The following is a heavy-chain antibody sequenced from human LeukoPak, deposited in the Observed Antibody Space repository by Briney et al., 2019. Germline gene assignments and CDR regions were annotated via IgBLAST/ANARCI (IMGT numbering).Heavy chain of an antibody. J-gene: IGHJ4*02. CDR1: GFAFRNYY. D-gene: IGHD6-19*01. Sequence: GGSLRLSCAASGFAFRNYYMDWIRQAPGKGLEWVAYISNSGTIIYYAESVKGRFTISRDNAKNSLYLQMNSLRAEDTALYYCARDLAMAGRDPDYWGQGTLVTVS. CDR2: ISNSGTII. V-gene: IGHV3-11*01. CDR3: ARDLAMAGRDPDY.